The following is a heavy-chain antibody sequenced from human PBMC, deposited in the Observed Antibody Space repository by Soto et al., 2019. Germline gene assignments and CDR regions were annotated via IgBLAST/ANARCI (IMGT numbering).Heavy chain of an antibody. CDR3: ARPLAGYYYYGMDV. CDR2: IDPSDSYT. CDR1: GYSFTSYW. V-gene: IGHV5-10-1*01. Sequence: VGSLKISCNGSGYSFTSYWISWGRQMPGKGLEWMGRIDPSDSYTNYSPSFQGHVTISADKSISTAYLQWSSLKASDTAMYYCARPLAGYYYYGMDVWGQGTTVTVSS. J-gene: IGHJ6*02.